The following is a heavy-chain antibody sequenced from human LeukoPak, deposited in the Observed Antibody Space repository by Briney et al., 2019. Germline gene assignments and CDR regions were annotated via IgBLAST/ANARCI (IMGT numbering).Heavy chain of an antibody. Sequence: SETLSLTCTVSGGSISSISYYWGWIRQPPGTGLEWIGTIYSSGSTYYNPSLKSRVTISVDTPKNQFSLKLSSVTAADTAVYYCARQNYYGSGGIDYWGQGTLVTVSS. J-gene: IGHJ4*02. D-gene: IGHD3-10*01. CDR3: ARQNYYGSGGIDY. CDR2: IYSSGST. V-gene: IGHV4-39*01. CDR1: GGSISSISYY.